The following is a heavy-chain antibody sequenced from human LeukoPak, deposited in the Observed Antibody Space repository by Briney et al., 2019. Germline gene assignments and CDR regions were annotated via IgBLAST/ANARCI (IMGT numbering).Heavy chain of an antibody. D-gene: IGHD4-17*01. CDR3: TKFVTVTVPNWVDP. CDR1: GVSISGSF. V-gene: IGHV4-59*01. CDR2: IYYTGAA. J-gene: IGHJ5*02. Sequence: SETLSLTCTVSGVSISGSFWSWIRQPPGEGLEFLGYIYYTGAADYNPSLNSRLSMSVDTSKNQFSLKLHSLTDADTAVYYCTKFVTVTVPNWVDPWGQGIPVTVSS.